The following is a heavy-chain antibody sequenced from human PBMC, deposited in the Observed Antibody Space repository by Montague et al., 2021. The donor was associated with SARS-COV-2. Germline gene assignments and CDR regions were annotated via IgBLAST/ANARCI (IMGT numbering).Heavy chain of an antibody. D-gene: IGHD3-10*01. CDR1: GVSIGNSGYY. CDR3: VTVWGYYGSGSYSTNWFDP. Sequence: SETLSLTCTVSGVSIGNSGYYWGWIRQPPGKGLEWIGSMYYSGNTSYNPSLKSRATISVDSSKNQFFLNLRSVTAADTAVYYCVTVWGYYGSGSYSTNWFDPWGQGTLVTVSS. J-gene: IGHJ5*02. V-gene: IGHV4-39*01. CDR2: MYYSGNT.